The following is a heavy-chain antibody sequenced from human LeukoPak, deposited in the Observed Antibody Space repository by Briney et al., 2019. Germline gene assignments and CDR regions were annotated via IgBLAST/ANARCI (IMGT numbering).Heavy chain of an antibody. J-gene: IGHJ4*02. Sequence: GRSLRLSCAAPGFTFDDYAMHWVRQAPGKGLEWVSGISWNSGSIGYADSVKGRFTISRDNAKNSLYLQMNSLRAEDTALYYCAKGAEWELLPSSFDYWGQGTLVTVSS. D-gene: IGHD1-26*01. CDR1: GFTFDDYA. CDR3: AKGAEWELLPSSFDY. V-gene: IGHV3-9*01. CDR2: ISWNSGSI.